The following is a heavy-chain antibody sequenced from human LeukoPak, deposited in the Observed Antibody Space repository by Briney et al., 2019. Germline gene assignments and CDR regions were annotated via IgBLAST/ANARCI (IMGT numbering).Heavy chain of an antibody. J-gene: IGHJ5*02. CDR2: IYHSGST. CDR1: GYSISSGYY. V-gene: IGHV4-38-2*02. D-gene: IGHD3-22*01. CDR3: ASASYDSVIT. Sequence: SETLSLNCTVSGYSISSGYYWGWVRQPPGKGLEWIGSIYHSGSTYYNPSLKSRVTISVDTSKNQFSLKLSSVTAADTAVYYCASASYDSVITWGQGTLVTVSS.